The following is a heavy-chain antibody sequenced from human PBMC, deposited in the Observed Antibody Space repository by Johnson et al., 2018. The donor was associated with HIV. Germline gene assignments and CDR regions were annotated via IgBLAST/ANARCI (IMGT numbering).Heavy chain of an antibody. CDR3: ARGRDGYNLDAFDI. Sequence: VQLVESGGGLIQPGGSLRLSCAASGFTVSSNYMSWVRQAPGKGLEWVSVIYSGGSTYYADSVKGRFTISRDNSKNTLYLQMNSLSAEDTAVYYCARGRDGYNLDAFDIWGQGTMVTVSS. CDR1: GFTVSSNY. CDR2: IYSGGST. J-gene: IGHJ3*02. D-gene: IGHD5-24*01. V-gene: IGHV3-53*01.